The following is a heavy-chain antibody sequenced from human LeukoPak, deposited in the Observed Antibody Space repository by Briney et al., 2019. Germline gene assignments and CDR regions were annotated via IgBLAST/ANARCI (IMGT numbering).Heavy chain of an antibody. Sequence: GGSLRLSCAASGFTFSSYAMHWVRQAPGKGLEWVAVISYDGSNKYYADSVKGRFTISRDNSKNTLYLQMNSPRAEDTAVYYCARDTAMGEYYFDYWGQGTLVTVSS. J-gene: IGHJ4*02. D-gene: IGHD5-18*01. CDR2: ISYDGSNK. CDR1: GFTFSSYA. CDR3: ARDTAMGEYYFDY. V-gene: IGHV3-30-3*01.